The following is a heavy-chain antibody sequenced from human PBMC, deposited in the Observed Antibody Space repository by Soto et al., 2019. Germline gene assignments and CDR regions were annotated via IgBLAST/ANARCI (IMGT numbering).Heavy chain of an antibody. J-gene: IGHJ5*02. CDR3: ARTLYGDNVDP. V-gene: IGHV1-8*02. D-gene: IGHD4-17*01. CDR1: GYSFTTYG. Sequence: ASVKVSCKASGYSFTTYGISWVRQAPGQGLEWMGWMNTNSGNTGYAQKFQGRVTMTRNTSISTAYMELSSLRSEDTAVYYCARTLYGDNVDPWGQGTLVTVSS. CDR2: MNTNSGNT.